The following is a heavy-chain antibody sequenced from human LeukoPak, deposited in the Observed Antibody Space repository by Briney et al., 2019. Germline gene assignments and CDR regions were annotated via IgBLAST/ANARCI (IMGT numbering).Heavy chain of an antibody. V-gene: IGHV4-31*03. CDR1: GGSISSGSYY. CDR2: IFYSGST. Sequence: SETLSLTCTVSGGSISSGSYYWSWIRQHPGKGLEWIGYIFYSGSTYYNPSLKSRLTISVDTSKNQFSLKLTSVSAADTAVYYCARATPFRGSHADHWGQGTLVTVSS. D-gene: IGHD1-26*01. CDR3: ARATPFRGSHADH. J-gene: IGHJ5*02.